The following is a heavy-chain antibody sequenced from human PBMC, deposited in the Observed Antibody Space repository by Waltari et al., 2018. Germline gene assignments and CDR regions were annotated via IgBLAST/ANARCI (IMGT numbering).Heavy chain of an antibody. Sequence: QVQLQESGPGLVKPSGTLSLTCAVSGGSISSSNWWSWIRQPPGKGLEWIGYIYYSGSTNFNPTLKSRVTISVDTSKSQFSLKLSSVTAADTAVYYCARVGAAAGKIYYYGMDVWGQGTTVTVSS. J-gene: IGHJ6*02. CDR2: IYYSGST. V-gene: IGHV4-61*01. D-gene: IGHD6-13*01. CDR1: GGSISSSNW. CDR3: ARVGAAAGKIYYYGMDV.